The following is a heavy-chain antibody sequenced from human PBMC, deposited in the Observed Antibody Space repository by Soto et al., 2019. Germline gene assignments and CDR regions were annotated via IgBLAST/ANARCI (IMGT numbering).Heavy chain of an antibody. V-gene: IGHV3-33*01. D-gene: IGHD4-17*01. J-gene: IGHJ4*02. CDR2: IWYDGSNT. Sequence: QVQLVESGGGVVQPGRSLRLSCAASGFAFSSYAMHWVRQAPGKGLEWVATIWYDGSNTYYADSVKGRFTISRDNSKNMVYLQMNSRRAEDTAVYYCARDLKTRHCDYWGQGTLVTVSS. CDR3: ARDLKTRHCDY. CDR1: GFAFSSYA.